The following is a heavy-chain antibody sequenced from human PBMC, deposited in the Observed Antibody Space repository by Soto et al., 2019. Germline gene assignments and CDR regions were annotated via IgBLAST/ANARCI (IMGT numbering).Heavy chain of an antibody. CDR1: GGTFSSYA. J-gene: IGHJ4*02. Sequence: SVKVSCKASGGTFSSYAISWVRQAPGQGLEWMGGIIPIFGTANYAQKFQGRVTITADESTSTAYMELSSLRSEDTAVYYCVREVDMYYYDSSGYTPAYFHSSGQGTLVTLSS. CDR3: VREVDMYYYDSSGYTPAYFHS. D-gene: IGHD3-22*01. V-gene: IGHV1-69*13. CDR2: IIPIFGTA.